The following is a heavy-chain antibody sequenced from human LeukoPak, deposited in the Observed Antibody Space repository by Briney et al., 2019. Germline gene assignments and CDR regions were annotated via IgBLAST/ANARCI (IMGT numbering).Heavy chain of an antibody. J-gene: IGHJ6*03. CDR3: ARDRFDDSNGYYYHSYYYMNV. D-gene: IGHD3-22*01. V-gene: IGHV4-4*07. Sequence: SETLSLTCTVSGGSISSYYWSWIRQPAGKGLEWIGRIYTSGSTNYNPSLKSRVTMSVDTSKNQFSLKLSSVTAADTAVYYCARDRFDDSNGYYYHSYYYMNVWGKGTTVTVSS. CDR2: IYTSGST. CDR1: GGSISSYY.